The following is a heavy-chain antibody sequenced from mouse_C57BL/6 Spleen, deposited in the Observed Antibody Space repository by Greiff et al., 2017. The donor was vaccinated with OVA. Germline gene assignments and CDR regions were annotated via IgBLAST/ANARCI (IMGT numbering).Heavy chain of an antibody. J-gene: IGHJ1*03. CDR2: IYPGSGST. Sequence: VQGVESGAELVKPGASVKMSCKASGYTFTSYWITWVKQRPGQGLAWIGDIYPGSGSTNYNEKFKSKATLTVDTSSSTAYMQLSSLTSEDSAVYYCATPYFDVWGTGTTVTVSS. V-gene: IGHV1-55*01. CDR1: GYTFTSYW. CDR3: ATPYFDV.